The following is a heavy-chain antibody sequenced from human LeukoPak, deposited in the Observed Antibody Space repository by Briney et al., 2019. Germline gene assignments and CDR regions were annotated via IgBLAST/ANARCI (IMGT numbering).Heavy chain of an antibody. CDR3: ARAGASNWFDP. CDR1: GGSFSGYY. J-gene: IGHJ5*02. D-gene: IGHD3-10*01. Sequence: SETLSLTCAAYGGSFSGYYWSWIRQPPGKGLEWIGEINHSGSTNYNPSLKSRVTISVDTSKNQFSLKLSSVTAADTAVYYCARAGASNWFDPWGQGTLVTVSS. CDR2: INHSGST. V-gene: IGHV4-34*01.